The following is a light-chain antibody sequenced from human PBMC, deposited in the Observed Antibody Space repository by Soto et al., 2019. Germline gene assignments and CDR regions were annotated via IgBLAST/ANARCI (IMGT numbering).Light chain of an antibody. CDR2: EVS. CDR3: SSYAGNTNV. Sequence: QSVLTQPASVPGSPGQSITISCTGTSSDVGGYKYVSWYQQHPGKAPKLVIYEVSKRPSGVPDRFSGSKSGNTASLTVSGLQAEDEADYYCSSYAGNTNVFGTGTKVTVL. J-gene: IGLJ1*01. V-gene: IGLV2-8*01. CDR1: SSDVGGYKY.